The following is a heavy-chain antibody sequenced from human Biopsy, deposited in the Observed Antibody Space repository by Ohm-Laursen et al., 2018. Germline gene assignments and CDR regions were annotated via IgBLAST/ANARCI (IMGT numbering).Heavy chain of an antibody. J-gene: IGHJ5*02. Sequence: SVKVSCKASGHTLTGHYMHWVRQAPGQGPEWMGWMNPDSGGTKYAQKFQGRVTMTRDTSISTAYMEPSSLRSDDTAVYYCARDSGDGSGNYGGCFDPWGQGTLVTVSS. CDR3: ARDSGDGSGNYGGCFDP. D-gene: IGHD3-10*01. V-gene: IGHV1-2*02. CDR1: GHTLTGHY. CDR2: MNPDSGGT.